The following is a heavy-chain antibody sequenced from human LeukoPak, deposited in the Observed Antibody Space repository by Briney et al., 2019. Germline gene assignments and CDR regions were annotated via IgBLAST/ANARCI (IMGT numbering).Heavy chain of an antibody. CDR3: TTVTPFYL. CDR2: IQGGGTT. J-gene: IGHJ4*02. CDR1: GFTFSGAW. V-gene: IGHV3-15*01. D-gene: IGHD2-15*01. Sequence: GGSLRLSCAGSGFTFSGAWLSWVRQAPGKGLEWIGRIQGGGTTDYAAPVKGRFTISRDDSKATLYLQMNSLKTEDTAIYYCTTVTPFYLGGQGILVTVSS.